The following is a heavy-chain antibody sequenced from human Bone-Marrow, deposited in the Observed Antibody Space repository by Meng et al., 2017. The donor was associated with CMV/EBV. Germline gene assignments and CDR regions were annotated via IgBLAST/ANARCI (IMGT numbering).Heavy chain of an antibody. D-gene: IGHD6-6*01. V-gene: IGHV3-21*01. Sequence: GESLKISCAASGFTFSSYSMNWVRQAPGKGLEWVSSISSSSSYIYYADSVKGRFTISRDNAKNSLYLQMNSLRAEDTAVYYCARERIAARPYYYYGMDVWGQGTTVTGSS. CDR1: GFTFSSYS. CDR2: ISSSSSYI. J-gene: IGHJ6*02. CDR3: ARERIAARPYYYYGMDV.